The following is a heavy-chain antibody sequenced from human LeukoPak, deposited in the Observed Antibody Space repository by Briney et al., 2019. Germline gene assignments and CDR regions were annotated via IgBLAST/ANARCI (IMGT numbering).Heavy chain of an antibody. Sequence: GGSLRLSCAASGFTFSDYSRRWVRQAPGKGLEWVASIKQDGSAKYYVDSVKGRFTISRDNAKNSLYLQMNSLRAEDTAVYYCARVIPVGAYMDVWGKGTTVTISS. D-gene: IGHD1-26*01. V-gene: IGHV3-7*04. CDR1: GFTFSDYS. CDR2: IKQDGSAK. J-gene: IGHJ6*03. CDR3: ARVIPVGAYMDV.